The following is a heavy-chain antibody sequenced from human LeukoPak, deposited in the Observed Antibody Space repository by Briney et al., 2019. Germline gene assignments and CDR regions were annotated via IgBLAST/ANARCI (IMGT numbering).Heavy chain of an antibody. J-gene: IGHJ3*02. CDR2: ISSGGDSR. V-gene: IGHV3-21*04. Sequence: GGSLRLSCAASGFTFTSHSLSWVRQAPGKGLEWVSSISSGGDSRYYADSLRGRFTISRDNAENSLYLQMNSLRAEDTALYYCASALGCSSTSCYYAFDIWGQGTMVTVSS. CDR3: ASALGCSSTSCYYAFDI. D-gene: IGHD2-2*01. CDR1: GFTFTSHS.